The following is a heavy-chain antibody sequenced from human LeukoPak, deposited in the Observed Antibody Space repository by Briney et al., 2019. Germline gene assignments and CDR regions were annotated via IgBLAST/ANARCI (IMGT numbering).Heavy chain of an antibody. CDR3: VRTLGYCSSTTCSSPFGY. J-gene: IGHJ4*02. CDR2: IIPFIALA. V-gene: IGHV1-69*04. CDR1: GGTFSSHA. Sequence: ASVTVSCKASGGTFSSHAISWVGQAPGQGLEWMGRIIPFIALANYAQKFQGRVTITADKSTGTAYIELSSLRSEDTAVYYCVRTLGYCSSTTCSSPFGYWGQGTLVTVSS. D-gene: IGHD2-2*01.